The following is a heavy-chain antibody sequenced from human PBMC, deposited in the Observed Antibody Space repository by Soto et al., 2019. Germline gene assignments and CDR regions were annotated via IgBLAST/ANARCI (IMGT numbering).Heavy chain of an antibody. CDR3: ARGARGYSGYDYFAHFDY. CDR1: GYTFTGYY. V-gene: IGHV1-2*04. D-gene: IGHD5-12*01. CDR2: INPNSGGT. Sequence: ASVKVSCKASGYTFTGYYMHWVRQAPGQGLEWMGWINPNSGGTNYAQKFQGWVTMTRDTSISTAYMELSRLRSDDTAVYYCARGARGYSGYDYFAHFDYWGQGTLVT. J-gene: IGHJ4*02.